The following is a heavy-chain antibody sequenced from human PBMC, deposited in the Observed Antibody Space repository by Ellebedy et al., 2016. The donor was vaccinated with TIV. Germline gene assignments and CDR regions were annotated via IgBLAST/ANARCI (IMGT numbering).Heavy chain of an antibody. V-gene: IGHV3-66*01. J-gene: IGHJ4*02. CDR3: AKSTSGWWVFDY. D-gene: IGHD6-19*01. CDR1: GFTVSSNY. Sequence: PGGSLRLSCAASGFTVSSNYMSWVRQAPGKGLEWVSVIYSGCSTYYADSVKGRFTISRDNSKNTLYLQMNSLRAEDTAVYYCAKSTSGWWVFDYWGQGTLVTVSS. CDR2: IYSGCST.